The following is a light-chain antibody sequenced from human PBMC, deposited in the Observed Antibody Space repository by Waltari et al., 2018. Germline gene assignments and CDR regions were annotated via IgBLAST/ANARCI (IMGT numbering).Light chain of an antibody. CDR2: YKSHSEK. J-gene: IGLJ3*02. CDR3: MFWPNNVWV. V-gene: IGLV5-37*01. Sequence: QPVLTQPPSSSASPGDSARLTCTLPIYITVASFIIYWYHQNPWSPPRFLPNYKSHSEKAQGSGVPSRFSGSKDASANAVIFLISGLQSEDEADYYCMFWPNNVWVFGGGTKLTVL. CDR1: IYITVASFI.